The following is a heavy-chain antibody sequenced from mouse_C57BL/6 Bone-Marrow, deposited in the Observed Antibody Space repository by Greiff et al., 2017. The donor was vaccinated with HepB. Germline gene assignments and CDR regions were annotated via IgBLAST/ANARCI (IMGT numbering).Heavy chain of an antibody. CDR2: IDPNSGGT. D-gene: IGHD3-2*02. J-gene: IGHJ4*01. Sequence: QVQLQQPGAELVKPGASVKLSCKASGYTFTSYWMHWVKQRPGRGLEWIGRIDPNSGGTKYNEKFKSKATLTVDKPSSTAYMQRSSLTSEDSAVYYCATQTAQATRGYAMDYWGQGTSVTVSS. CDR1: GYTFTSYW. V-gene: IGHV1-72*01. CDR3: ATQTAQATRGYAMDY.